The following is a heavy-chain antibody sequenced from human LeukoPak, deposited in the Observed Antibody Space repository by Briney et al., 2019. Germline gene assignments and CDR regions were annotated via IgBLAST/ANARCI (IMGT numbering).Heavy chain of an antibody. CDR1: GHMFTRYG. CDR2: ISGSTYNT. D-gene: IGHD3-10*01. CDR3: ARVASNYGSGSYYIDYYYYMDV. V-gene: IGHV1-18*01. Sequence: ASVTVSCKASGHMFTRYGMSWVRQAPGQGPEWMGWISGSTYNTNYAQKFQGRVTMTQDTSASTAYMELRSLRSDDTAVYYCARVASNYGSGSYYIDYYYYMDVWGKGTTVTISS. J-gene: IGHJ6*03.